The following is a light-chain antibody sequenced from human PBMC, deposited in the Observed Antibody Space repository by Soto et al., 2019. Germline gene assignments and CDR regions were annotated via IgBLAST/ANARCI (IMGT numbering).Light chain of an antibody. CDR2: AKX. V-gene: IGKV3-15*01. Sequence: TQSPGTVSLSPGERATLSCRATEILVSSYLAWYQQKPGQAPRLLXXAKXTRATGIPARFIGSGSGKEFTLTLSSLQSEEFAVYYCQQYSKWPTSTFGQGTRLEIK. J-gene: IGKJ5*01. CDR1: EILVSSY. CDR3: QQYSKWPTST.